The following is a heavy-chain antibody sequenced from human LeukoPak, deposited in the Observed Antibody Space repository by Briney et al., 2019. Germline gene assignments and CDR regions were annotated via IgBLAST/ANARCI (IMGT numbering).Heavy chain of an antibody. Sequence: KPSETLSLTCAVYGGSFSGYYWSWIRQPPGKGLEWIGEINHSGSTNYNPSLKSRVTISVDTSQNQFSLKLSSVTAADTAVYYCARTVLWFPYGGVDPWGQGTLVTVSS. D-gene: IGHD3-10*01. J-gene: IGHJ5*02. CDR1: GGSFSGYY. CDR3: ARTVLWFPYGGVDP. CDR2: INHSGST. V-gene: IGHV4-34*01.